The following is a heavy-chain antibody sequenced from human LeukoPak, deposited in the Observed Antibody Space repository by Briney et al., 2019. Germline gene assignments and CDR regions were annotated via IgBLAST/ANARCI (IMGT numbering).Heavy chain of an antibody. Sequence: ASVKVSCKASGYTFTGYYMHWVRHAPGQGLEWMGWINPNSGGTNYAQMFQGRVTMTRDTSSSTAYMELSRLRSDDTAVYYCARDPRGRQGGGFWFDPWGEGALVTVSS. J-gene: IGHJ5*02. CDR2: INPNSGGT. D-gene: IGHD3-16*01. CDR1: GYTFTGYY. CDR3: ARDPRGRQGGGFWFDP. V-gene: IGHV1-2*02.